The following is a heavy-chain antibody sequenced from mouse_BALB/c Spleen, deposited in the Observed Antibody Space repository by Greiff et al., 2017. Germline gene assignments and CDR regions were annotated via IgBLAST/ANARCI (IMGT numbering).Heavy chain of an antibody. J-gene: IGHJ3*01. CDR1: GFTFSSFG. D-gene: IGHD2-4*01. Sequence: EVQLVASGGGLVQPGGSRKLSCAASGFTFSSFGLHWVRQAPEKGLVWVAYISSGRSTIYYADTVKGRFTISRDNPKNTLFLQMTSLRSEDTAMYYCAREGELSTIITTTWFAYWGQGTLVTVSA. CDR3: AREGELSTIITTTWFAY. V-gene: IGHV5-17*02. CDR2: ISSGRSTI.